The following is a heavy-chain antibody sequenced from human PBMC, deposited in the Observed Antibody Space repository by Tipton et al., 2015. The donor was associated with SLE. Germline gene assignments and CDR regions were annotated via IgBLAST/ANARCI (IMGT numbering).Heavy chain of an antibody. CDR2: MRYSGDT. CDR1: EDFTRDHY. J-gene: IGHJ4*02. D-gene: IGHD3-9*01. V-gene: IGHV4-59*11. Sequence: TLSLTCTSSEDFTRDHYYAWVRQTPGKGLEWIGYMRYSGDTDYSPSLKSRVTMSLDVSSHQFSLKLTSVTADDTGLYFCARKAESPAHYFSFDVWGQGTLVTVS. CDR3: ARKAESPAHYFSFDV.